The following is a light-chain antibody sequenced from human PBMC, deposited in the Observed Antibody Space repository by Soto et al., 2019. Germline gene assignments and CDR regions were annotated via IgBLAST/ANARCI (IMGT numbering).Light chain of an antibody. CDR2: LNSDGSH. V-gene: IGLV4-69*01. Sequence: QSVLTQSPSASASLGASVKLTCILSSGHSNYAIAWHQQQPEKGPRFLMKLNSDGSHSKGDGIPDRFSGSSSGAERYLTISTLQSEDEADYYCQTWVTGIHIFGGGTKVTVL. J-gene: IGLJ2*01. CDR1: SGHSNYA. CDR3: QTWVTGIHI.